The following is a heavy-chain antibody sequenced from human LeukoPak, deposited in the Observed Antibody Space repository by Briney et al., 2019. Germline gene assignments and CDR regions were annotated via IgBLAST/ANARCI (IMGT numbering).Heavy chain of an antibody. J-gene: IGHJ4*02. CDR2: INTNTGNP. Sequence: ASVKVSCKAPGYTFTSYAMNWVRQAPGQGLEWMGWINTNTGNPTYAQGFTGRFVFSLDTSVSTAYLQISSLKAEDTAVYYCARDDDYYDSSGYPLFDYWGQGTLVTVSS. CDR3: ARDDDYYDSSGYPLFDY. V-gene: IGHV7-4-1*02. CDR1: GYTFTSYA. D-gene: IGHD3-22*01.